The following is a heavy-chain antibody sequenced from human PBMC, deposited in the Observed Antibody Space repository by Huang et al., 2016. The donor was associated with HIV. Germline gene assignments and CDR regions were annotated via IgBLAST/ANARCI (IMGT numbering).Heavy chain of an antibody. V-gene: IGHV1-3*01. J-gene: IGHJ4*02. D-gene: IGHD3-3*01. CDR2: INGGNGKT. CDR1: GYIFTSYA. Sequence: QVQLVQSGAEVKKPGASVKVSCKASGYIFTSYAIHWVCQAPGQGLEWMGWINGGNGKTEYSQKFQGRVTITRESSASTAYMELSSLRSEDTAVYYCAKDRKRYDFWSGYLGHWGQGTLVTVSS. CDR3: AKDRKRYDFWSGYLGH.